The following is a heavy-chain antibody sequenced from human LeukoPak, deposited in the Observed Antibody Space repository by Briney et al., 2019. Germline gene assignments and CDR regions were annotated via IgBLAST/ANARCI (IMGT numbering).Heavy chain of an antibody. D-gene: IGHD2-2*01. CDR1: GGSFSGYY. Sequence: SETLSLTCAVYGGSFSGYYWSWIRQPPGKGLEWIGEINHSGSTNYNPSLKSRATISVNTSKNQFSLKLSSVTAADTAVYYCARVQKIVVVPAAMTLFDYWGQGTLVTVSS. J-gene: IGHJ4*02. CDR3: ARVQKIVVVPAAMTLFDY. V-gene: IGHV4-34*01. CDR2: INHSGST.